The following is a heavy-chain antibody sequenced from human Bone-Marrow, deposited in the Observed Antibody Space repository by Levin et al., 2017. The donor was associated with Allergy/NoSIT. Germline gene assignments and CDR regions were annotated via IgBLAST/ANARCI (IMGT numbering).Heavy chain of an antibody. Sequence: GGSLRLSCAGSAFTFSSYSINWVRQAPGKGLEWVSSISSTSSHIDYADSVKGRFTISRDNAKNSLYLQMNSLRAEDTAVYYCTRGGSGGTARDLFDSWGQGTMVTVSS. V-gene: IGHV3-21*01. CDR2: ISSTSSHI. D-gene: IGHD3-10*01. J-gene: IGHJ3*02. CDR3: TRGGSGGTARDLFDS. CDR1: AFTFSSYS.